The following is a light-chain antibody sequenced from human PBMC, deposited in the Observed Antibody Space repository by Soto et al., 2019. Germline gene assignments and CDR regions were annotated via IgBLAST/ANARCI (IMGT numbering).Light chain of an antibody. CDR3: AAWDDSLNGPV. CDR2: SNN. J-gene: IGLJ1*01. V-gene: IGLV1-44*01. Sequence: QSVLTQPPSASGTPGQRVTISCSGSSSNIGSNTVNWYQQLPGTAPQLLIYSNNQRPSGVPDRFSGAESGTLASLAISGLQSEDEADYYCAAWDDSLNGPVFGTGTKVTVL. CDR1: SSNIGSNT.